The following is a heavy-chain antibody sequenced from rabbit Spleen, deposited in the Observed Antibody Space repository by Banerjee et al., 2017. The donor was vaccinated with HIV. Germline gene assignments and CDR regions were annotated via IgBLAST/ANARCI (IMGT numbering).Heavy chain of an antibody. J-gene: IGHJ6*01. CDR1: RFSFSSSYY. CDR3: ARDTGSSFSSYGMDL. V-gene: IGHV1S40*01. CDR2: IDSGSSGFT. D-gene: IGHD8-1*01. Sequence: QSLEESGGDLVKPGASLTLTCTASRFSFSSSYYICWVRQAPGKGLEWIACIDSGSSGFTYFASWAKGRFTISKSSSTTVTLQMTSLTAADTATYFCARDTGSSFSSYGMDLWGPGTLVTVS.